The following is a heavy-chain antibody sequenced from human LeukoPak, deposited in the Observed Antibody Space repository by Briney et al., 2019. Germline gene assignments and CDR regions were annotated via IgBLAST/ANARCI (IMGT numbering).Heavy chain of an antibody. CDR2: IYHSGST. V-gene: IGHV4-39*07. D-gene: IGHD6-19*01. Sequence: SETLSLTCTVSGGSISSSSHYWGWIRQPPGKGLEWIGEIYHSGSTNYNPSLKSRVTISVDKSKNQFSLKLSSVTAADTAVYYCARVLGSSGWRSHLRYFDYWGQGTLVTVSS. J-gene: IGHJ4*02. CDR1: GGSISSSSHY. CDR3: ARVLGSSGWRSHLRYFDY.